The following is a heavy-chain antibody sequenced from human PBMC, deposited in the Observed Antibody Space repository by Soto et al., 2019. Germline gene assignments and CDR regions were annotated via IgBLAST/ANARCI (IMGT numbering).Heavy chain of an antibody. Sequence: ASVKVSCKASGYTFTSYGISWVRQAPGQGLEWMGWISAYNGNTNYAQKLQGRVTMTTDTSTSTAYMELRSLRSDDTAVYYCARDTLRSHRREWFDPWGQGTLVTVSS. J-gene: IGHJ5*02. CDR2: ISAYNGNT. CDR3: ARDTLRSHRREWFDP. CDR1: GYTFTSYG. V-gene: IGHV1-18*01. D-gene: IGHD2-15*01.